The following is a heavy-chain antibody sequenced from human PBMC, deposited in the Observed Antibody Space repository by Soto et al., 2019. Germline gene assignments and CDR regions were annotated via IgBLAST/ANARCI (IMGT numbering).Heavy chain of an antibody. CDR2: IIPIFGTA. Sequence: QVQLVQSGAEVKKPGSSVKVSCKASGGTFSSYAISWVRQAPGQGLEWMGGIIPIFGTANYAQKFQGRVTITADESTSTAYMELSSLRSEDTAVYYCARDYGLPSDISSWSDYYYYGMDVWGQGTTVTVSS. CDR3: ARDYGLPSDISSWSDYYYYGMDV. V-gene: IGHV1-69*01. CDR1: GGTFSSYA. J-gene: IGHJ6*02. D-gene: IGHD6-13*01.